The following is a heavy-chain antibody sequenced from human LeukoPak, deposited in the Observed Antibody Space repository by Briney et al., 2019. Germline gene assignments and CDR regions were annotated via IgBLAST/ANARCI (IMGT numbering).Heavy chain of an antibody. J-gene: IGHJ4*02. CDR1: GYTFTSHY. V-gene: IGHV1-46*01. CDR3: ARSQGLAVAGTRKVLGY. CDR2: INPSRGST. Sequence: ASVKVSCQASGYTFTSHYMHWVRQAPGQGLEWMGIINPSRGSTNYAPKFQGRVNMTRDTSTSTVYMELSSLRSEDTAVYYCARSQGLAVAGTRKVLGYWGQGTLVTVSS. D-gene: IGHD6-19*01.